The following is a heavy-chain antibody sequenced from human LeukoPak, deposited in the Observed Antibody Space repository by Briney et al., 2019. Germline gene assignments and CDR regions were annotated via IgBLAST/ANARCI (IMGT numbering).Heavy chain of an antibody. J-gene: IGHJ4*02. V-gene: IGHV3-33*06. CDR1: GFTFSSYG. Sequence: PGGSLRLSCAAPGFTFSSYGMHWVRQAPGKGLEWVAVIWYDGSNKYYADSVKGRFTISRDNSKNTLYLQMNSLRAEDTAVYYCAKGASNRYYFDYWGQGTLVTVSS. CDR2: IWYDGSNK. CDR3: AKGASNRYYFDY.